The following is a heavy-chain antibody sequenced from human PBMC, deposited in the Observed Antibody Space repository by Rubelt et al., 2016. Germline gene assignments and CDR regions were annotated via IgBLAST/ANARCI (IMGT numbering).Heavy chain of an antibody. CDR3: ARDHSSGWYLEGFFDY. Sequence: QVQLQESGPGLVKPSETLSLTCTVSGYSISSGYYWGWIRQPPGKGLEWIGSIYHSGSTDYNPSLKSRVTISVDTAKNQSSLKLRSVTAADTAVYYCARDHSSGWYLEGFFDYWGQGTLVTVSS. J-gene: IGHJ4*02. CDR1: GYSISSGYY. CDR2: IYHSGST. D-gene: IGHD6-19*01. V-gene: IGHV4-38-2*02.